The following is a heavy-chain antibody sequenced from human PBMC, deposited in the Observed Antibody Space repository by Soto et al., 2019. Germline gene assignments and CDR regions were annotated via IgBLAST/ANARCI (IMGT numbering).Heavy chain of an antibody. D-gene: IGHD2-15*01. V-gene: IGHV1-24*01. CDR2: FDPEDGET. J-gene: IGHJ6*02. CDR1: GYTLTELS. CDR3: ATYSLALTVAARYYYYYGMDV. Sequence: ASVKVSCKVSGYTLTELSMHWVRQAPGKGLEWMGGFDPEDGETIYAQKFQGRVTMTEDTSTDTAYMELSSLRSEDTAVYYCATYSLALTVAARYYYYYGMDVWGQGTTVIVSS.